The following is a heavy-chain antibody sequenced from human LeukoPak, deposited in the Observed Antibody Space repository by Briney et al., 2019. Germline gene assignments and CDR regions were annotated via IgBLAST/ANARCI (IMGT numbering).Heavy chain of an antibody. Sequence: PSETLSLTCAVYGGSFSGYYWSWIRQPPGKGLEWIGEINHSGSTTYNPSLKSRVTISVDTSKNQFSLKLSSVTAADTAVYYCARHSKLRYFDWLSNWGQGTLVTVSS. CDR2: INHSGST. CDR3: ARHSKLRYFDWLSN. J-gene: IGHJ4*02. D-gene: IGHD3-9*01. V-gene: IGHV4-34*01. CDR1: GGSFSGYY.